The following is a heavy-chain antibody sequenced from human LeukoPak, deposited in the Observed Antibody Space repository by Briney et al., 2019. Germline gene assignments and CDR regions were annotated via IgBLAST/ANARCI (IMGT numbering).Heavy chain of an antibody. CDR3: ARAGYNGTWRYYYYMDV. J-gene: IGHJ6*03. D-gene: IGHD1-1*01. CDR2: IYSDNT. V-gene: IGHV3-53*01. Sequence: GGSLRLSCTVSGFTVSSNSMSWVRQAPGKGLEWVSFIYSDNTHYSDSVKGRFTISRDNSKNTLYLQMNSLRAEDTAVYYCARAGYNGTWRYYYYMDVWGKGTTVTISS. CDR1: GFTVSSNS.